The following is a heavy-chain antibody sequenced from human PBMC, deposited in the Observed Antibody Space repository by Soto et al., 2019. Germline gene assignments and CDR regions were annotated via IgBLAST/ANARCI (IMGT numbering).Heavy chain of an antibody. V-gene: IGHV4-30-4*01. J-gene: IGHJ4*02. CDR2: IYYSGST. CDR3: AREVGYYYDNSGYYYSFDY. CDR1: GGSISSGDYY. Sequence: SETLSLTCTVSGGSISSGDYYWSWIRQPPGKGLEWIGYIYYSGSTYYKSSLKSRVTISVDTSKNQFSLKLRSVTAADTAVYYCAREVGYYYDNSGYYYSFDYWGQGTLVTVSS. D-gene: IGHD3-22*01.